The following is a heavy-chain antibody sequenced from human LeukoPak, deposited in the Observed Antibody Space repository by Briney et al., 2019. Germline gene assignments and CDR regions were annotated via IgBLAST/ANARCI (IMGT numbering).Heavy chain of an antibody. Sequence: SSETLSLTCTVSGGSISSGGYYWSWIRQHPGKGLEWIGEIYHSGSTNYNPSLKSRVTISVDKSKNQFSLKLSSVTAADTAVYYCARTWSSVAGTLDYWGQGTLVTVSS. D-gene: IGHD6-19*01. CDR1: GGSISSGGYY. J-gene: IGHJ4*02. CDR3: ARTWSSVAGTLDY. CDR2: IYHSGST. V-gene: IGHV4-39*07.